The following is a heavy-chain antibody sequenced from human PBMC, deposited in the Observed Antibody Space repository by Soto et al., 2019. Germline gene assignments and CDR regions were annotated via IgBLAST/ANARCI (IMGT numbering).Heavy chain of an antibody. J-gene: IGHJ6*02. Sequence: SETLSLTCAVYGGSFSGYYWSWIRQPPGKGLEWIGEINHSGSTNYNPSLKSRVTISVDTSKNQLSLKLSSVTAADTAVYYCARGRGRCSSTSCYSYYYYYGMDVWGQGTTVTVSS. CDR3: ARGRGRCSSTSCYSYYYYYGMDV. V-gene: IGHV4-34*01. CDR2: INHSGST. D-gene: IGHD2-2*01. CDR1: GGSFSGYY.